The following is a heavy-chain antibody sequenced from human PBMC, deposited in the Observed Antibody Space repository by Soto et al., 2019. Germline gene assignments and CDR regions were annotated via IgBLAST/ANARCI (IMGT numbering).Heavy chain of an antibody. Sequence: SETLSLTCTVSGGSVSIGSYYWSCIRQPPGKGLEWIGYIYYSGSTNYNPSLKSRVTISVDTSKNQFSLKLSSVTAADTAVYYCARGSGMVGATDLDYWGQGTLVTVSS. D-gene: IGHD1-26*01. J-gene: IGHJ4*02. CDR1: GGSVSIGSYY. CDR3: ARGSGMVGATDLDY. V-gene: IGHV4-61*01. CDR2: IYYSGST.